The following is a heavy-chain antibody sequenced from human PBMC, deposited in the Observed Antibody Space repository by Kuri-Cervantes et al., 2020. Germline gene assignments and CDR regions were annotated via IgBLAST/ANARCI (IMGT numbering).Heavy chain of an antibody. CDR3: ARMMVQGVIRYYYYMDV. V-gene: IGHV4-4*02. CDR1: GDSISSSNW. J-gene: IGHJ6*03. D-gene: IGHD3-10*01. Sequence: SQTLSLTCVVSGDSISSSNWWSWVRQSPTKGLEWIGEIYHSVSNNYNPSLKSRVTISVDTSKNQFSLKLSSVTAADTAVYYCARMMVQGVIRYYYYMDVWGKGTMVTVSS. CDR2: IYHSVSN.